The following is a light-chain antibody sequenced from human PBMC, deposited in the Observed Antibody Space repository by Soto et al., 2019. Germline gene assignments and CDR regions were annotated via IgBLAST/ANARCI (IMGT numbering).Light chain of an antibody. CDR2: AAA. CDR3: QQDHNLPWT. CDR1: QSISIW. V-gene: IGKV1-5*01. Sequence: DIQMTQSPSTLSASVGDRVTITCRASQSISIWLAWSKRKPGKVPKHLIYAAATLQNGGPSRFSGSGSWTDFTLTIISLQPEDFAVYYCQQDHNLPWTFGQGTKVDIK. J-gene: IGKJ1*01.